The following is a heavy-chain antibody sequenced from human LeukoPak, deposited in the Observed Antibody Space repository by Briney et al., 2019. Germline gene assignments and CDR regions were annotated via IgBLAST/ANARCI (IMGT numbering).Heavy chain of an antibody. J-gene: IGHJ4*02. Sequence: GGSLRLSCAASGVTLSTYAMSWARQAPGKGLEWVSVIYSGGSTYYADSVKGRFTISRDNSKNTLYLQMNSLRAEDTAVYYCARARAGAGTFFFDYWGQGTLVTVSS. CDR1: GVTLSTYA. V-gene: IGHV3-53*01. CDR2: IYSGGST. CDR3: ARARAGAGTFFFDY. D-gene: IGHD6-13*01.